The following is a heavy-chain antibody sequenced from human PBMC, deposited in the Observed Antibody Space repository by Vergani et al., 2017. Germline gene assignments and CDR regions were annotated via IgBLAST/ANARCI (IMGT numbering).Heavy chain of an antibody. Sequence: EVQLVESGGGLVQPGRSLRLSCAASGFTFDDYAMHWVRQAPGKGLEWVSGISWNSGSIGYADSVKGRFTISRDNAKHSLYLQMNSLRAEDTALYYCAKDSGYDLRAFDIWGQGTMVTVSS. V-gene: IGHV3-9*01. CDR1: GFTFDDYA. J-gene: IGHJ3*02. CDR3: AKDSGYDLRAFDI. CDR2: ISWNSGSI. D-gene: IGHD5-12*01.